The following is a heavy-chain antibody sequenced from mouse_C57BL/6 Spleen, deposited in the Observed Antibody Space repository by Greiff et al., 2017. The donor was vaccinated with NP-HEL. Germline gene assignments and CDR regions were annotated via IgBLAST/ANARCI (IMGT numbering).Heavy chain of an antibody. CDR1: GYTFTGYW. CDR2: ILPGSGST. CDR3: ASPVVAPYYAMDY. V-gene: IGHV1-9*01. D-gene: IGHD1-1*01. J-gene: IGHJ4*01. Sequence: QVQLQQSGAELMKPGASVKLSCKATGYTFTGYWIEWVKQRPGHGLEWIGEILPGSGSTNYNEKFKGKATFTADTSSNTAYMQLSSLTTEDSAIYDGASPVVAPYYAMDYWGQGTSVTVSS.